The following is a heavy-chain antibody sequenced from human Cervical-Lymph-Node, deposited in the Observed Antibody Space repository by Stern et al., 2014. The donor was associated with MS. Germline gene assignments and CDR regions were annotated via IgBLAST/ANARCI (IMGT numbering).Heavy chain of an antibody. CDR3: ETDVGDDIIHY. J-gene: IGHJ4*02. CDR1: RYTFSTST. CDR2: LIPDNGNT. Sequence: LVESGAEVKKPGASVSGSCKASRYTFSTSTIYWVRQAPGQRLEGMGWLIPDNGNTRYSQKFQGRVSFTMDTSASTAYMQVSGLRSDDTALYYCETDVGDDIIHYWGQGTLVPVSS. D-gene: IGHD1-26*01. V-gene: IGHV1-3*01.